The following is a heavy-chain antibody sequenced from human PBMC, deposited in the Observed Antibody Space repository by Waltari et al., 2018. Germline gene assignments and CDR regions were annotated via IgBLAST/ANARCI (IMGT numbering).Heavy chain of an antibody. CDR3: ARRAYCGGDCFDAFDI. CDR1: EGSFSAFF. Sequence: VRLDQWGTELVEPWETLSLTCAVYEGSFSAFFWSWVRQAPGKGLEWIGEINHGVKTDYNPSLKSRLFMSVDTSKNQFSLKLSSVTAADTAVYYCARRAYCGGDCFDAFDIWGQGTMVTVSS. D-gene: IGHD2-21*01. CDR2: INHGVKT. V-gene: IGHV4-34*01. J-gene: IGHJ3*02.